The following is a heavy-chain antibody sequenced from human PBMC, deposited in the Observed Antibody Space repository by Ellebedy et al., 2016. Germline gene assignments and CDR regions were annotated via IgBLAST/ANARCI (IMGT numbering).Heavy chain of an antibody. CDR3: ARIGGVSFGERPIDY. D-gene: IGHD3-10*01. V-gene: IGHV4-59*01. J-gene: IGHJ4*02. CDR1: GGSISRYY. Sequence: GSLRLSCIVSGGSISRYYWSWIRQPPGRGLEWIGNLYYTGTTNYNPSLQSRVTISLDTSKHQCSLRLTSVTVADTAVYYCARIGGVSFGERPIDYWGQGTLVTVSS. CDR2: LYYTGTT.